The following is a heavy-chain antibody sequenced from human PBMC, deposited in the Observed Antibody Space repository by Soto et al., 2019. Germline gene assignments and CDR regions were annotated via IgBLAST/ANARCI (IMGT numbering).Heavy chain of an antibody. V-gene: IGHV3-30*19. Sequence: QVQLAESGGGVVQPGRSQRLSCAASGFIFTSYGLNWVRQAPGKGLEWVAAVSSNGNKKYYADSVKGRFTISRDTTNKTLYLQMNGLSAGDTAVYFCARDTQSCYDGSWYFDLWGRGTLVTVSS. CDR2: VSSNGNKK. J-gene: IGHJ2*01. D-gene: IGHD5-12*01. CDR3: ARDTQSCYDGSWYFDL. CDR1: GFIFTSYG.